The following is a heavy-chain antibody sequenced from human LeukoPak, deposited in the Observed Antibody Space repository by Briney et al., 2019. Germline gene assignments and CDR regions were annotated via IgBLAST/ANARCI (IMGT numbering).Heavy chain of an antibody. CDR3: ARLRYNDFWSGSWKFYYYMDV. J-gene: IGHJ6*03. CDR2: IKQDGSEI. CDR1: GFTFRRYS. D-gene: IGHD3-3*01. Sequence: GGSLRLSCAASGFTFRRYSMSWVRQAPGKGLEWVANIKQDGSEIYYVDSVKGRFTISRDNAKNSLYLQTNSLRAEDTAIYYCARLRYNDFWSGSWKFYYYMDVWGKGTTVTVSS. V-gene: IGHV3-7*01.